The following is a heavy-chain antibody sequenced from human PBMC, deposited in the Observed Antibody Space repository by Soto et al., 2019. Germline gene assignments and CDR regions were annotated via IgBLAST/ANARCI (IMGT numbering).Heavy chain of an antibody. J-gene: IGHJ4*02. V-gene: IGHV3-15*01. CDR2: IKSKGIGGTV. CDR3: ATCGGDCYLNY. Sequence: GSLRLSCAASGFTFSNAWMNWVRQAPGKGLEWVGRIKSKGIGGTVNYAAPVKGRFTISRDDSGNTLYLQMNSLKTEDTAVYYCATCGGDCYLNYWGQGALVTVSS. CDR1: GFTFSNAW. D-gene: IGHD2-21*02.